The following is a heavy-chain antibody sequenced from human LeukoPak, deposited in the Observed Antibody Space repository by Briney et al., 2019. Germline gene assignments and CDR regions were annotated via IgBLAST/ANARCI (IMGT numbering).Heavy chain of an antibody. J-gene: IGHJ4*02. V-gene: IGHV3-48*04. D-gene: IGHD1-1*01. CDR1: GFPFIEYS. CDR2: IGIESGNT. CDR3: ARDHNYAFDN. Sequence: GGSLRLSCAASGFPFIEYSMNWVRQAPGKGLEWISYIGIESGNTKYADSVKGRFTISGDSAKNSLYLQMNILRVEDTAVYYCARDHNYAFDNWGQGTLVTVSP.